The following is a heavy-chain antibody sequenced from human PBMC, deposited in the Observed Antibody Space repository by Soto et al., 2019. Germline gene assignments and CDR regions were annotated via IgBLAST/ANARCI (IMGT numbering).Heavy chain of an antibody. CDR2: MSGNSGAA. CDR3: ARRRSGYYSDN. D-gene: IGHD3-3*01. CDR1: GYTFTSYD. Sequence: ASVKVSCKASGYTFTSYDINWVRRASGQGLEWMGRMSGNSGAAGYAQNLQGRLAMTIDTTTTTAYMELRSLRSDDTAVYYCARRRSGYYSDNWGQGTLVTVSS. J-gene: IGHJ4*02. V-gene: IGHV1-8*01.